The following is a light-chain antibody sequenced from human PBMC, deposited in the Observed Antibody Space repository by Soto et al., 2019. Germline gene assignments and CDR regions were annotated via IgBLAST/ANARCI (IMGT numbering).Light chain of an antibody. Sequence: DIQMTQSPSSLSASVGDRVTVTCRASQSIASYLNWYQQKPGKAPKLLIYAASSLQSGVPSRFSGSGSGTDFTLTIRSLQPEDFATYYCQQSYSIPLTFGGGTKVEIK. V-gene: IGKV1-39*01. J-gene: IGKJ4*01. CDR3: QQSYSIPLT. CDR2: AAS. CDR1: QSIASY.